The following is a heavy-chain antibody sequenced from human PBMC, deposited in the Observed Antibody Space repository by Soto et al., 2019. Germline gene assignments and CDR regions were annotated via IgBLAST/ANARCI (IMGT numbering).Heavy chain of an antibody. CDR2: ISSGSSYT. D-gene: IGHD1-26*01. V-gene: IGHV3-11*06. CDR3: ARSTPRRYRAGCHFDY. J-gene: IGHJ4*02. Sequence: QVQLVESGGGLVKPGGSLKLSCTASGFTFSDYYMGWIRQAPGKGLEWVSYISSGSSYTNYADSVEGRFTIFRDNAKNSLYLQMNSLRAEDTAVYSCARSTPRRYRAGCHFDYWGQGTLVTVSS. CDR1: GFTFSDYY.